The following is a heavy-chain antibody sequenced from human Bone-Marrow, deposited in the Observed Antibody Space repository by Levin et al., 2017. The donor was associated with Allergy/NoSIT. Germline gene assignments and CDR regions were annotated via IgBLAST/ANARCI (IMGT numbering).Heavy chain of an antibody. V-gene: IGHV3-15*01. CDR3: TTTRISRYYYYYYYMDV. CDR2: IKSKTDGGTT. D-gene: IGHD2-15*01. J-gene: IGHJ6*03. Sequence: GESLKISCAASGFTFSNAWMSWVRQAPGKGLEWVGRIKSKTDGGTTDYAAPVKGRFTISRDDSKNTLYLQMNSLKTEDTAVYYCTTTRISRYYYYYYYMDVWGKGTTVTVSS. CDR1: GFTFSNAW.